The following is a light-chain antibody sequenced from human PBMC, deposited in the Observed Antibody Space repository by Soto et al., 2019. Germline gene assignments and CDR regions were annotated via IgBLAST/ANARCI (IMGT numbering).Light chain of an antibody. J-gene: IGKJ1*01. CDR2: DAS. CDR1: QSVSSNS. Sequence: EIVLTQSPGTLSLSPGERATLSCRASQSVSSNSLAWFQQKFGQAPRLLIYDASNRATGIPDRFSGSGSGTDFTLTISRLEPEDFAVYFCQQYGSSPTCTFGQGTKVDIK. V-gene: IGKV3-20*01. CDR3: QQYGSSPTCT.